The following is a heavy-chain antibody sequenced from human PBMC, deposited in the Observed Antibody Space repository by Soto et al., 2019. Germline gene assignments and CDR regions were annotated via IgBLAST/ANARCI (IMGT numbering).Heavy chain of an antibody. V-gene: IGHV4-34*01. D-gene: IGHD3-9*01. CDR1: GGSFSGYY. CDR2: INHSGST. Sequence: SETLSLTCAVYGGSFSGYYWSWIRQPPGKGLEWIGEINHSGSTNYNPSLKSRVTISVDTSKNQFSLKLSSVTAADTAVYYCARGYYDILTGYYKRGWFDPWGKGTLVTLSS. CDR3: ARGYYDILTGYYKRGWFDP. J-gene: IGHJ5*02.